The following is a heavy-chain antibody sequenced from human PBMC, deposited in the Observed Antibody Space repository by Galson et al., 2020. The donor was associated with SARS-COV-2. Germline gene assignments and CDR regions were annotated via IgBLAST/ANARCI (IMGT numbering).Heavy chain of an antibody. V-gene: IGHV4-30-4*01. CDR2: IYYPGST. J-gene: IGHJ3*02. D-gene: IGHD2-2*01. Sequence: SETLYLTCTVSGGYNSSGNYYWSWIRQPPGKGLEYIGYIYYPGSTYYNPSLKSRVTISLDTSKNQFSLKLTSVTAADTAVYYCARDRSGYAAFDIWGLGTMVTVSS. CDR1: GGYNSSGNYY. CDR3: ARDRSGYAAFDI.